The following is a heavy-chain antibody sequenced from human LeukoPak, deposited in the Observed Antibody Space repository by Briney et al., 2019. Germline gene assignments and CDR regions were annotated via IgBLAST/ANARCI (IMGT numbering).Heavy chain of an antibody. D-gene: IGHD3-22*01. CDR1: GYTFTSYD. CDR3: ARRPVAYYYDSSGRWDDAFDI. J-gene: IGHJ3*02. Sequence: ASVKVSCKASGYTFTSYDFNWVRQATGQGLEWMGMMNHNSDNTVYAQKFQGRVTMTRDTSISTDYMELSSLIFEDTAVYYCARRPVAYYYDSSGRWDDAFDIWGQGTMVTVSS. CDR2: MNHNSDNT. V-gene: IGHV1-8*01.